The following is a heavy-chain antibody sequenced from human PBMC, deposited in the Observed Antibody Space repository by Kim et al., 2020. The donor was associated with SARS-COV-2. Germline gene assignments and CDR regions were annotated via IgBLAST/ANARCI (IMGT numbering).Heavy chain of an antibody. Sequence: SETLSLTCTVSGGSISSYYWSWIRQPPGKGLEWIGYIYYSGSTNYNPSLKSRVTISVDTSKNQFSLKLSSVTAADTAVYYCARVSSYWSGYYRDWFDPWGQGTLVTVSS. CDR1: GGSISSYY. D-gene: IGHD3-3*01. CDR3: ARVSSYWSGYYRDWFDP. CDR2: IYYSGST. J-gene: IGHJ5*02. V-gene: IGHV4-59*13.